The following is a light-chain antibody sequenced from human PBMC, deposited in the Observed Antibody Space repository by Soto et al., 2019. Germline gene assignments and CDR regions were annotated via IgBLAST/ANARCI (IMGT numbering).Light chain of an antibody. V-gene: IGLV1-51*01. CDR2: DNY. CDR3: ATWDNSLSAGL. J-gene: IGLJ1*01. CDR1: SSNIGNNY. Sequence: QSVLTQPPSVSAAPGQTITISCSGSSSNIGNNYVSWYQQVPGTAPKLLIYDNYKRPSGIPDRFSGSKTGTSATLGITGLQTGDEADYYCATWDNSLSAGLFGTGTKVTVL.